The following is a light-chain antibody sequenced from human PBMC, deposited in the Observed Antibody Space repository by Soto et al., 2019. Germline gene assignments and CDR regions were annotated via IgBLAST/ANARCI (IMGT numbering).Light chain of an antibody. CDR3: QQYTNWPLT. CDR1: QSVSSN. CDR2: AAS. V-gene: IGKV3-15*01. Sequence: EIVMTQSPATVSVSPGERVTLSCRASQSVSSNLAWYRQKAGQAPRLLIYAASTRATGVPARFSGSGSGTEFTLTISSPQSEDFAIYFCQQYTNWPLTFGGGTKVDIK. J-gene: IGKJ4*01.